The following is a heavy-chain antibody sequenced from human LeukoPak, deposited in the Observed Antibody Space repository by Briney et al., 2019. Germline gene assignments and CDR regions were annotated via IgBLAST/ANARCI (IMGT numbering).Heavy chain of an antibody. CDR1: GSTFNNFG. V-gene: IGHV3-30*02. CDR2: IGYEGVHK. CDR3: AKDLHGGYSSDY. Sequence: GGSLRLSCAASGSTFNNFGMHWVRQAPGKGLEWVSFIGYEGVHKYYADSVKGRFTISKDNSKATLYLQMNSLRPEDTAVYYCAKDLHGGYSSDYWGQGTLVTVFS. J-gene: IGHJ4*02. D-gene: IGHD4-23*01.